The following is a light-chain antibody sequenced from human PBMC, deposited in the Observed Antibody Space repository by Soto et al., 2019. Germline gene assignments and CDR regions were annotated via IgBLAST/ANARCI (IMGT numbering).Light chain of an antibody. CDR1: QSVSGN. CDR2: GAS. Sequence: EIVMTQSPATLSVSPGERATLSCRASQSVSGNLAWYQQKPGQAPRLLIYGASTRATGIPARFSGSGSGTEFTLTISSLQSEEVAVYYCQQYNNWPPITLGQGTKLAIK. V-gene: IGKV3-15*01. J-gene: IGKJ2*01. CDR3: QQYNNWPPIT.